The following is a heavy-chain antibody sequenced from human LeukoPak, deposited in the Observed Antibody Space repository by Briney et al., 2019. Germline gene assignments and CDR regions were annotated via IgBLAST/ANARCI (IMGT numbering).Heavy chain of an antibody. CDR3: ARNPGYCSSTSCYQIDY. CDR1: GGTFSSYA. CDR2: IIPIFGTA. Sequence: ASVKVSCKASGGTFSSYAISWVRQAPGQGLEWMGGIIPIFGTANYAQKFQGRVTITADESTSTAYMELSSLRSEDTAVYYCARNPGYCSSTSCYQIDYWGQGTLVTVSS. D-gene: IGHD2-2*01. J-gene: IGHJ4*02. V-gene: IGHV1-69*13.